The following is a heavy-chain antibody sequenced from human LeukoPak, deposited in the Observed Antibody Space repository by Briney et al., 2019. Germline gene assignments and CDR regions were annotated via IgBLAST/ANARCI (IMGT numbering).Heavy chain of an antibody. CDR3: ARGRKVRGVTLVY. Sequence: ASVKVSCKASGYTFTGYYMHWVRQAPGQGLEWMGWMNPNSGNTGYAQKFQGRVTMTRNTSISTAYMELSSLRSEDTAVYYCARGRKVRGVTLVYWGQGTLVTVSS. D-gene: IGHD3-10*01. CDR1: GYTFTGYY. CDR2: MNPNSGNT. V-gene: IGHV1-8*02. J-gene: IGHJ4*02.